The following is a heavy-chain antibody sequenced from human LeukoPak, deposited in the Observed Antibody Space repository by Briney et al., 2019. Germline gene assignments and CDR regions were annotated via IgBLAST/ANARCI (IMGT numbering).Heavy chain of an antibody. Sequence: DSVKGRFTISRESSKNTLYLQMNSLRLEDTAVYYCARAFGFRSSNGEWFDPWGRGVLVTVSS. J-gene: IGHJ5*02. CDR3: ARAFGFRSSNGEWFDP. V-gene: IGHV3-30*01. D-gene: IGHD3-10*01.